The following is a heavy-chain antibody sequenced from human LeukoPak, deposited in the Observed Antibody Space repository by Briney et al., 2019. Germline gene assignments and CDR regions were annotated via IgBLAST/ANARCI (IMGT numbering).Heavy chain of an antibody. CDR1: RFTFSSYG. CDR3: ARVESGDYFDY. D-gene: IGHD2-21*01. J-gene: IGHJ4*02. V-gene: IGHV3-7*01. Sequence: GGSLRLSCAASRFTFSSYGMHWVRQAPGKGLEWVANIKQDGSEKYYVDSVKGRFTISRDNAKNSLYLQMNSLRAEDTAVYYCARVESGDYFDYWGQGTLVTVSA. CDR2: IKQDGSEK.